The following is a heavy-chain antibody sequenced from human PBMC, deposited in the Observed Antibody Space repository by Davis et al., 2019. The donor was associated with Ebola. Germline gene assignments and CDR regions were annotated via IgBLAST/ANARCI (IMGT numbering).Heavy chain of an antibody. J-gene: IGHJ4*02. CDR3: AKDEDYGDYFDY. Sequence: GGSLRLSCAASGFTFSSYAMSWVRQAPGKGLEWVSAISGSGGSTYYADSVKGRFTISRDNSKNTLYLQMNSLGVEDTAVYYCAKDEDYGDYFDYWGQGTLVTVSS. CDR2: ISGSGGST. CDR1: GFTFSSYA. D-gene: IGHD4-17*01. V-gene: IGHV3-23*01.